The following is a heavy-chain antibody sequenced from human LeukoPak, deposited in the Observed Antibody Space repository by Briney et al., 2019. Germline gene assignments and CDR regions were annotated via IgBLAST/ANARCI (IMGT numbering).Heavy chain of an antibody. CDR1: GFTVSSNY. V-gene: IGHV3-66*01. CDR2: IYSGGST. CDR3: ARENYDILTGYKNYDY. D-gene: IGHD3-9*01. J-gene: IGHJ4*02. Sequence: PGGSLRLSCAASGFTVSSNYMSWVRQAPGKGLEWVSVIYSGGSTYYADSAKGRFTISRDNSKNTLYLQMNSLRAEDTAVYYCARENYDILTGYKNYDYWGQGTLVTVSS.